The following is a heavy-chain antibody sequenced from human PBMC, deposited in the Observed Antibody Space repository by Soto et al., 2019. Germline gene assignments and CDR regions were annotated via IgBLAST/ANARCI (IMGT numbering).Heavy chain of an antibody. CDR2: TYYRSKWYN. CDR3: ARDKHDYFNRGIGFDT. CDR1: GDSVSSNGAA. Sequence: SQTLSLTCAISGDSVSSNGAAWNWIRQSPSRGLEWLGRTYYRSKWYNDYAVSVKSRITINPGTSKSQFSLQLNSVTPEDTAVYYCARDKHDYFNRGIGFDTWGQGILVTVSS. J-gene: IGHJ5*02. D-gene: IGHD4-17*01. V-gene: IGHV6-1*01.